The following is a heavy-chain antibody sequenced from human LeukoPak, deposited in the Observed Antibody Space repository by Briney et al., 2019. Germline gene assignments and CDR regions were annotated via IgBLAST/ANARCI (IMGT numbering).Heavy chain of an antibody. D-gene: IGHD6-13*01. Sequence: GGSLRLSCAASGFTFSSYSMNWVRQAPGKGLEGVSSISSSSSYIYYADLVKGRFTISRDNAKNSLYLQMNSLRAEDTAVYYCAREGAAAGTEAFDIWGQGTMVTVSS. V-gene: IGHV3-21*01. J-gene: IGHJ3*02. CDR1: GFTFSSYS. CDR2: ISSSSSYI. CDR3: AREGAAAGTEAFDI.